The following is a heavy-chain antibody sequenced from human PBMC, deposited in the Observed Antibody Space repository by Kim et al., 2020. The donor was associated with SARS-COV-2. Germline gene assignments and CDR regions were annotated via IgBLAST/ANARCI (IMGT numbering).Heavy chain of an antibody. CDR3: AKDQAVAGNGGYWSYYYGMDV. D-gene: IGHD6-19*01. V-gene: IGHV3-23*01. J-gene: IGHJ6*02. Sequence: GGSLRLSCAASGFTFSSYAMSWVRQAPGKGLEWVSAISGSGGSTYYADSVKGRFTISRDNSKNTLYLQMNSLRAEDTAVYYCAKDQAVAGNGGYWSYYYGMDVWGQGTTVTVSS. CDR2: ISGSGGST. CDR1: GFTFSSYA.